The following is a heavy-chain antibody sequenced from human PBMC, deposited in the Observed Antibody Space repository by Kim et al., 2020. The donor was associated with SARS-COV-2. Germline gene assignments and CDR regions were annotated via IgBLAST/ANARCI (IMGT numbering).Heavy chain of an antibody. CDR1: GFTFSNYA. J-gene: IGHJ4*02. CDR3: ASEVHYSGGYSGFLDD. Sequence: GGSLRLSCAASGFTFSNYAIHWVRQPPGKGLEWVTSIEYDGSKQHYAESVKGRFTISRDNSRNTVHLQMNSLRGEDTALYYCASEVHYSGGYSGFLDDWGQGTLVTVSS. CDR2: IEYDGSKQ. D-gene: IGHD1-26*01. V-gene: IGHV3-30-3*01.